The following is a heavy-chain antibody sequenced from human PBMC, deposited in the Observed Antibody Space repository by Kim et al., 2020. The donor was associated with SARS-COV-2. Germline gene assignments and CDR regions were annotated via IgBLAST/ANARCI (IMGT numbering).Heavy chain of an antibody. Sequence: SSGSTIYYAYSVKGRFVISRYNAKNSRYLQMNSLRDEDTAVYYCAFLTLVWGQGTLVTVSS. J-gene: IGHJ4*02. V-gene: IGHV3-48*02. CDR2: SSGSTI. D-gene: IGHD7-27*01. CDR3: AFLTLV.